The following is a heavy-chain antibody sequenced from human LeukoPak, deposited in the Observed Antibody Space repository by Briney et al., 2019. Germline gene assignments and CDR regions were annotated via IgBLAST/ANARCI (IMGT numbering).Heavy chain of an antibody. CDR1: GFTFSSYS. CDR2: ISSSSSTI. D-gene: IGHD3-10*01. Sequence: GGSPRLSCAASGFTFSSYSMNWVRQAPGKGLEWVSYISSSSSTIYYADSVKGRFTISRDNAKNSLYLQMNSLRAEDTAVYYCARVSYGSGSYYFDYWGQGTLVTVSS. J-gene: IGHJ4*02. V-gene: IGHV3-48*04. CDR3: ARVSYGSGSYYFDY.